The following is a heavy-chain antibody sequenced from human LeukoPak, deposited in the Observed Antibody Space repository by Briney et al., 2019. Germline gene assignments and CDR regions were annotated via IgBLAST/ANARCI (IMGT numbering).Heavy chain of an antibody. J-gene: IGHJ5*02. CDR1: GGSISSGSYY. Sequence: SQTLSLTCTVSGGSISSGSYYWGWIRQPAGKGLEWIGRIYTSGSTNYNPSLKSRVTISVDTSKNQFSLKLSSVTAADTAVYYCARGYCSSTSCYPNWFDPWGQGTLVTVSS. CDR3: ARGYCSSTSCYPNWFDP. CDR2: IYTSGST. V-gene: IGHV4-61*02. D-gene: IGHD2-2*01.